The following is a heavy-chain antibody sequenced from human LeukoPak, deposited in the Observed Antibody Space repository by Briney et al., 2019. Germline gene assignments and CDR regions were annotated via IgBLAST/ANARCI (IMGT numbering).Heavy chain of an antibody. Sequence: ASVKLSCKASGYTFTGYYMHWVRQAPGQGLEWMGWINANGGDTKYAQKFQGRVTMTRDTSISTAYMELSRLRSDDTAMYYCAREISGYSDYWGQGTLVTVSS. CDR2: INANGGDT. D-gene: IGHD3-22*01. CDR1: GYTFTGYY. CDR3: AREISGYSDY. V-gene: IGHV1-2*02. J-gene: IGHJ4*02.